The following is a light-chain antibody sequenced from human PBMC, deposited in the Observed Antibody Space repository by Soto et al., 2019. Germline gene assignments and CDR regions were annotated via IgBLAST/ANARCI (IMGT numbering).Light chain of an antibody. CDR1: QSVSSN. CDR2: GAS. J-gene: IGKJ3*01. Sequence: EIVMTQSPATLSVSPGERATLSCRASQSVSSNLAWYQQKPGQAPRLLIYGASTRATGIPARFSGSGSGTQFTLTLSSLQSEDFAVYYCHHYNNWPFTFGPGTKVDIK. V-gene: IGKV3-15*01. CDR3: HHYNNWPFT.